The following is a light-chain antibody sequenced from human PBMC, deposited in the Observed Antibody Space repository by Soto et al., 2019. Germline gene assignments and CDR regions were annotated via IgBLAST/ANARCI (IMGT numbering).Light chain of an antibody. V-gene: IGKV3-20*01. CDR1: QIVGSRF. Sequence: EIVLTQSPGTLSLSPGERATLSCRASQIVGSRFLVWYQQKPGQAPRLLTQGASSRATGIPDRFIGSGSGTDFTLTISRLEPEDFANYYCQQHGSSPSTFGQGTRLE. J-gene: IGKJ5*01. CDR2: GAS. CDR3: QQHGSSPST.